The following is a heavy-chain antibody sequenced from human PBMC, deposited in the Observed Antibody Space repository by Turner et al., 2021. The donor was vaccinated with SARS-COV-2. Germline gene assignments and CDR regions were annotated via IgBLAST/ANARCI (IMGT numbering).Heavy chain of an antibody. CDR3: ANVGSYFFDY. Sequence: EVQLLESGGGMAQPGGSLRLSCVASGFTFSTYGMSWVRQAPGKGLEWLSGISGNGANTYYADSVKGRFTISRDNSKNTLYLQMNSLRAGDTALYYCANVGSYFFDYWGPGTLVTVSS. J-gene: IGHJ4*02. CDR2: ISGNGANT. V-gene: IGHV3-23*01. D-gene: IGHD3-10*01. CDR1: GFTFSTYG.